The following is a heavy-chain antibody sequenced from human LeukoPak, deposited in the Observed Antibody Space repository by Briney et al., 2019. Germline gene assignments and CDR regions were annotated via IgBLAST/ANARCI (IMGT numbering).Heavy chain of an antibody. V-gene: IGHV3-23*01. J-gene: IGHJ4*02. D-gene: IGHD5-24*01. CDR1: GFTFTNYA. Sequence: GGSLRLSCAASGFTFTNYAMNWVRQAPGKGLEWVSAISGSGGSSSYANSVRGRFTISRDNSNNMLYLQMNSLRAEDTAVYYCAKPLRDAGSFNYPYFDFWGQGTLVTVSS. CDR2: ISGSGGSS. CDR3: AKPLRDAGSFNYPYFDF.